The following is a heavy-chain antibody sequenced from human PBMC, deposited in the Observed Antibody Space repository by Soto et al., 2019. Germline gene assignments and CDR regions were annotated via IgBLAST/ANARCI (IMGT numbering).Heavy chain of an antibody. Sequence: QVQLVESGGGVVQPGGSLRLSCAASGFIVNDYAMHWVRQAPGKGLEWVSFIWFDGSEKHYADSVEGRFTIARDNTKNTVYLQMNSLRVEDTAVYYCARDPPASGLAMDVWGQGTTVTV. CDR2: IWFDGSEK. J-gene: IGHJ6*02. V-gene: IGHV3-33*01. CDR3: ARDPPASGLAMDV. D-gene: IGHD6-13*01. CDR1: GFIVNDYA.